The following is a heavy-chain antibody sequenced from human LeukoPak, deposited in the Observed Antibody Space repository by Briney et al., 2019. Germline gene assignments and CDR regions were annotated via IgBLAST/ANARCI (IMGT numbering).Heavy chain of an antibody. V-gene: IGHV3-7*01. J-gene: IGHJ5*02. Sequence: GGSLRLSCAASGFTFSSYWMSWVRQALGKGLEWVANIKQDGSEKYYVDSVKGRFTISRDNAKNSLYLQMNSLRAEDTAVYYCARLTYSSGWDWFDPWGQETLVTVSS. D-gene: IGHD6-19*01. CDR2: IKQDGSEK. CDR3: ARLTYSSGWDWFDP. CDR1: GFTFSSYW.